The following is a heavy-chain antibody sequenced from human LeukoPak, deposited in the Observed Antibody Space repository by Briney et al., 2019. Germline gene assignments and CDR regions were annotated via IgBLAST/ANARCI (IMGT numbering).Heavy chain of an antibody. Sequence: SVKVSCKASGGTFSSYAISWVRQAPGQGLEWMGGIIPIFGTANYAQKFQGRVTITADESTSTAYMELSSLRSEDTAVYCCASMATITPSDYWGQGTLVTVSS. CDR2: IIPIFGTA. J-gene: IGHJ4*02. V-gene: IGHV1-69*13. CDR1: GGTFSSYA. D-gene: IGHD5-24*01. CDR3: ASMATITPSDY.